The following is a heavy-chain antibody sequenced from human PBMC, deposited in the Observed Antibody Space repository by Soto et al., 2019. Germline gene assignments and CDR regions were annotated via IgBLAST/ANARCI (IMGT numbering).Heavy chain of an antibody. CDR3: ARRARPDFYYMDV. J-gene: IGHJ6*03. V-gene: IGHV3-64*01. CDR1: GFTLSGYA. CDR2: ISSNGVGT. D-gene: IGHD6-6*01. Sequence: EVQLAESGGGLAQPGGSLRLSCAASGFTLSGYAMDWVRQAPGKGLEYVSGISSNGVGTYYANSVQGRFTISRDNSKNTVYLQMGSLRPEYMAVYYCARRARPDFYYMDVGGKGTTVTVSS.